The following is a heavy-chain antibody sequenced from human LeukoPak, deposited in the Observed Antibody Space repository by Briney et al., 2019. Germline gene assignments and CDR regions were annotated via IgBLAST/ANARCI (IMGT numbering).Heavy chain of an antibody. V-gene: IGHV4-34*01. CDR3: ARAPQDDYGDYVGFDP. CDR2: INHSGST. CDR1: GGSFSGYY. Sequence: PSETLSLTCAVYGGSFSGYYWSWIRQPPGKGLEWIWEINHSGSTNYNPSLKSRVTISVDTSKNQFSLKVSSVTAADTAVYYCARAPQDDYGDYVGFDPWGQGTLVTVSS. J-gene: IGHJ5*02. D-gene: IGHD4-17*01.